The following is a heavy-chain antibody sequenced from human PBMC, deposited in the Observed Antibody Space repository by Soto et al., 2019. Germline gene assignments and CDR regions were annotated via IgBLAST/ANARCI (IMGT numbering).Heavy chain of an antibody. CDR2: IIPIFGIG. CDR1: GGTFNRYA. J-gene: IGHJ6*02. Sequence: QVQLVQSGAEVKKPGSSVKVSCKASGGTFNRYAINWVRQAPGQGLEGMGGIIPIFGIGNDAQRFQGRVTNTADESTGTAYLELSSLRSEDTGVYYCASSPITLFGVVSIPPHYYSEMDVWGQGTTVIVSS. V-gene: IGHV1-69*01. CDR3: ASSPITLFGVVSIPPHYYSEMDV. D-gene: IGHD3-3*01.